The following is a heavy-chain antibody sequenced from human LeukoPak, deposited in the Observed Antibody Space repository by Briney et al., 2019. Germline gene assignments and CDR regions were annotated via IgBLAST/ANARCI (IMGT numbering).Heavy chain of an antibody. J-gene: IGHJ5*02. CDR1: GRTFSIYT. CDR2: IIPILGIA. V-gene: IGHV1-69*02. D-gene: IGHD3-9*01. CDR3: ARGTSSTPHYDILTGPRGWFDP. Sequence: SVKLSCKASGRTFSIYTISWVRQAPRQGREWVGRIIPILGIANYAQKFQGRDTITADKSTRTAYMELSSLRSEDTAVYYCARGTSSTPHYDILTGPRGWFDPWGQGTLVTVSS.